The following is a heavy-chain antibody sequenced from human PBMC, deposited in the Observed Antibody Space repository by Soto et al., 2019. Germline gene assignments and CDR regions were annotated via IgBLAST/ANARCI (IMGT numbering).Heavy chain of an antibody. Sequence: QLQLQQWGAGLLKPSETLSLTCAVYGGSFSGYYWNWIRQPPGKGLEWIGEINHSGSTNYNLSLKRRVTISVDTSKNQFSLKLSSVTAADTAVYYCARGWGSGVFDYWGQGTLVTVSS. D-gene: IGHD6-19*01. CDR3: ARGWGSGVFDY. J-gene: IGHJ4*02. CDR1: GGSFSGYY. CDR2: INHSGST. V-gene: IGHV4-34*01.